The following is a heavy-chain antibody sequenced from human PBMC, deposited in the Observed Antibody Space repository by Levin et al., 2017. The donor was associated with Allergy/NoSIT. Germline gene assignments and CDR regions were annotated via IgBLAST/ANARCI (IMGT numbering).Heavy chain of an antibody. Sequence: GESLKISCAASGFTFSRYDMHWVRHVTGKGLEWVSSIGTAGDTYYPGSVKGRFTISRGNAKNSFYLQMNSLRAGDTAVYYCARSDEGGMDVWGQGTTVTVSS. CDR1: GFTFSRYD. CDR2: IGTAGDT. V-gene: IGHV3-13*01. CDR3: ARSDEGGMDV. J-gene: IGHJ6*02.